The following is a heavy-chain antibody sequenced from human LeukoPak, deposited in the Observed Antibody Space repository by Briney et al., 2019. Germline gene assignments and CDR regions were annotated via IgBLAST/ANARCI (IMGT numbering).Heavy chain of an antibody. D-gene: IGHD5-18*01. J-gene: IGHJ6*02. CDR2: IIPILGIA. CDR3: ALPGDTAMVSHGMDV. CDR1: GGTFSSYA. V-gene: IGHV1-69*04. Sequence: ASVKVSCKASGGTFSSYAISWVRQAPGQGLEWMGRIIPILGIANYAQKFQGRVTITADNSTSTAYMELSSLRSEDTAVYYCALPGDTAMVSHGMDVWGQGTTVTVSS.